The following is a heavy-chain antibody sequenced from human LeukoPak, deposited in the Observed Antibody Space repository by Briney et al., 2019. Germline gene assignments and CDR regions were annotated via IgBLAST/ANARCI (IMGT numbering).Heavy chain of an antibody. J-gene: IGHJ5*02. V-gene: IGHV3-30*02. Sequence: GGSLRLSCAASGFTFSSYGMHWVRQAPGKGLEWVAFIRYDGSNKYYADSVRGRFTISRDNSKNTLYLQMNSLRAEDTAVYYCAKVPNWNYLWFDPWGQGTLVTVSS. CDR2: IRYDGSNK. CDR3: AKVPNWNYLWFDP. CDR1: GFTFSSYG. D-gene: IGHD1-7*01.